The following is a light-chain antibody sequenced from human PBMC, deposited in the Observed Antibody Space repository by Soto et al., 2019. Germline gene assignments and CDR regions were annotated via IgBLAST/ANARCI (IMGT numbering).Light chain of an antibody. CDR3: QQYNNWPQWT. CDR2: GAS. V-gene: IGKV3-20*01. J-gene: IGKJ1*01. CDR1: QSVSSSY. Sequence: EIVLTQSPGTLSLSPGERATLSCRASQSVSSSYLAWYQQKPGQAPRLLIYGASSRATGIPDRFSGSGSGTDFTLTISRLEPEDFAVYHCQQYNNWPQWTFGKGTKVDIX.